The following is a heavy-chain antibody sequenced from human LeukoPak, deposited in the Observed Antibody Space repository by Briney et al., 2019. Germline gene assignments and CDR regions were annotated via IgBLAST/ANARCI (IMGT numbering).Heavy chain of an antibody. CDR1: GFTFRDYW. CDR2: IWPDGSDT. CDR3: ARWGVNAGLDR. Sequence: GGSLRLSCAASGFTFRDYWMAWVRQAPGKGLEGVANIWPDGSDTYHVDSVRGRFTISRDNAQSSLNLQMNSLRAEDSAVYYCARWGVNAGLDRWGQGTLVIVSS. D-gene: IGHD3-10*01. J-gene: IGHJ5*01. V-gene: IGHV3-7*01.